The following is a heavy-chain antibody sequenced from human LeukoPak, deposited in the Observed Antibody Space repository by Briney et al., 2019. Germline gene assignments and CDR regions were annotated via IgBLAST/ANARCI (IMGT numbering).Heavy chain of an antibody. Sequence: SETLSLTCTVSGGSVTSTDNYYWTWIRQPAGKGLEWIGRIYPSGGTNYSPSLKSRLTISLDTSKNQISLKLSSVTAADTAVYYCARTFDVWGRGTLVTVSS. CDR1: GGSVTSTDNYY. CDR2: IYPSGGT. J-gene: IGHJ2*01. V-gene: IGHV4-61*02. CDR3: ARTFDV.